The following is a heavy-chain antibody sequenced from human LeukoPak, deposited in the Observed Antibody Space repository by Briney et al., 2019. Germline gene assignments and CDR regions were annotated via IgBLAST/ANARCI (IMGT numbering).Heavy chain of an antibody. CDR1: EFTFSSYN. V-gene: IGHV3-21*04. Sequence: GGSLRLSCAASEFTFSSYNMNWVRQAPGKGPEWVSCISGSGKYIYYADSVKGRFTISRDNSKNTLYLQMNSLRAEDTAVYYCAKAGYGSPYYYYIDVWGKGTTVTVSS. CDR3: AKAGYGSPYYYYIDV. CDR2: ISGSGKYI. D-gene: IGHD6-13*01. J-gene: IGHJ6*03.